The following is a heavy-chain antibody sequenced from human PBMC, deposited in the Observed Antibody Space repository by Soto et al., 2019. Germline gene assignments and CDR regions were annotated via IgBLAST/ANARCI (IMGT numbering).Heavy chain of an antibody. CDR3: AKVALRYFDWLKNLFDS. CDR2: ISGSGGST. CDR1: GFTFSSYA. J-gene: IGHJ5*01. D-gene: IGHD3-9*01. Sequence: HPGGSLRLSCAASGFTFSSYAMSWVRQAPGKGLEWVSAISGSGGSTYYADSVKGRFTISRDNSKNTLYLQMNSLRAEDTAVYYCAKVALRYFDWLKNLFDSWGQGSLVTGSS. V-gene: IGHV3-23*01.